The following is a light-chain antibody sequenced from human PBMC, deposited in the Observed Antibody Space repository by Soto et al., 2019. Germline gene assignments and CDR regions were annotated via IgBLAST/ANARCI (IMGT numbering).Light chain of an antibody. CDR1: QSVSTSY. CDR3: QQYGSSPPVT. J-gene: IGKJ3*01. CDR2: GAS. Sequence: EIVLTQSPGTLSLSPGERATLSCRASQSVSTSYLAWYQQKPGQAPRLLIYGASSRATGIPDRFSGSGSGTDVTLTISILEPEDFAVYYCQQYGSSPPVTFGPGTKVDIK. V-gene: IGKV3-20*01.